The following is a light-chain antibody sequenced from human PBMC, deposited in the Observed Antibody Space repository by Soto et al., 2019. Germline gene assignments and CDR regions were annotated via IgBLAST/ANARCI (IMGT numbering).Light chain of an antibody. CDR2: DVS. CDR3: SSYPRSSPGI. V-gene: IGLV2-14*03. J-gene: IGLJ2*01. Sequence: QSALTQPASVSGSPGQSITISCTGTSSDVGGYNYVSWYQQHPGKAPKLMIYDVSNRPSGVSNRVSGSNSGNTASQTISGLQADGEADYYCSSYPRSSPGIFGGGTKRTAL. CDR1: SSDVGGYNY.